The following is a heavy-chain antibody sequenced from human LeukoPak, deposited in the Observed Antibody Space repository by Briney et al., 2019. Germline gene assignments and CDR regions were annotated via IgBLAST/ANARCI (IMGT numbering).Heavy chain of an antibody. CDR2: ISAYNGNT. Sequence: ASVKVSCKASGGAFSSYAISWVRQAPGQGLEWMGWISAYNGNTNYAQKLQGRVTITTDTSTSTAYMELRSLRSDDTAVYYCARDLGYYGSGSYYNVNWFDPWGQGTLVTVSS. CDR3: ARDLGYYGSGSYYNVNWFDP. D-gene: IGHD3-10*01. J-gene: IGHJ5*02. V-gene: IGHV1-18*01. CDR1: GGAFSSYA.